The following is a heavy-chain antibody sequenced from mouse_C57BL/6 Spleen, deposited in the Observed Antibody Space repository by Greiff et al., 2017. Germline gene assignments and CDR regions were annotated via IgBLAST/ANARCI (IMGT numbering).Heavy chain of an antibody. Sequence: QVQLQQPGAELVKPGASVKLSCKASGYTFTSYWMQWVKQRPGQGLEWIGEIDPSDSYTNYNQKFKGKATLTVDTSSSTAYMQLSILTSEDSAVYYCARSYSNYDAMDYWGQGTSVTVSS. V-gene: IGHV1-50*01. D-gene: IGHD2-5*01. CDR2: IDPSDSYT. CDR1: GYTFTSYW. J-gene: IGHJ4*01. CDR3: ARSYSNYDAMDY.